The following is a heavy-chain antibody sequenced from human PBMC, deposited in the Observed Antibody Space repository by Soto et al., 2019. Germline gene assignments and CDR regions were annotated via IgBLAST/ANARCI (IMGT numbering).Heavy chain of an antibody. D-gene: IGHD3-3*01. CDR3: ERNISNLRYYYYAMDV. CDR2: IYPGDSDT. Sequence: GESLKISCKGSGYTFTDYWIGWVRQLPGKGLEWMGIIYPGDSDTRYSPSFRGHVTITVDKSTSTAYLQWNTLKASDTAMYYCERNISNLRYYYYAMDVWGQGTTVTVSS. CDR1: GYTFTDYW. V-gene: IGHV5-51*01. J-gene: IGHJ6*02.